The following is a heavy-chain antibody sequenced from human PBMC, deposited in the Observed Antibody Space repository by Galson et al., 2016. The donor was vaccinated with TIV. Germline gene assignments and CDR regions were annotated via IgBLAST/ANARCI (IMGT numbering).Heavy chain of an antibody. CDR3: AKGAKEHVYHAMDV. CDR2: IHWSSGSR. Sequence: SLRLSCAASGFTFDAYAMHWVRQAPGKGLEWVSGIHWSSGSRGYAGSVKGRFTISRDNAKNSLFLQMNSLRAEDTALYYCAKGAKEHVYHAMDVWGQGTTVTVSS. V-gene: IGHV3-9*01. CDR1: GFTFDAYA. J-gene: IGHJ6*02. D-gene: IGHD1-26*01.